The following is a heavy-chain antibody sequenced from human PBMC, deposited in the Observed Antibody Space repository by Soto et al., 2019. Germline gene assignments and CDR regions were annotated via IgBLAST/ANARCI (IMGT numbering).Heavy chain of an antibody. D-gene: IGHD2-2*01. V-gene: IGHV1-8*01. CDR2: MNPNSGNT. CDR1: GYTYTSYD. J-gene: IGHJ5*02. Sequence: ASVKVSCKASGYTYTSYDINWVRQATGQGLEWMGWMNPNSGNTGYAQKFQGRVTMTRNTSISTAYMELSSLRSEDTAVYYCARFWHQLLRVGWFDPWGQGTLVTVSS. CDR3: ARFWHQLLRVGWFDP.